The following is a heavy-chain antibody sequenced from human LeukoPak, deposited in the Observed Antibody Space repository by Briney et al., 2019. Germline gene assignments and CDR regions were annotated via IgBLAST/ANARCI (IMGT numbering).Heavy chain of an antibody. J-gene: IGHJ4*02. D-gene: IGHD3-10*01. CDR1: GYTFTSYG. CDR2: ISAYNGNT. Sequence: ASVKVSCKAPGYTFTSYGISWVRQAPGQGLEWMGWISAYNGNTNYAQKLQGRVTMTTDTSTSTAYMELRSLRSDDTAVYYCACDHPRSLYYYGSGSSNPFDYWGQGTLVTVSS. V-gene: IGHV1-18*01. CDR3: ACDHPRSLYYYGSGSSNPFDY.